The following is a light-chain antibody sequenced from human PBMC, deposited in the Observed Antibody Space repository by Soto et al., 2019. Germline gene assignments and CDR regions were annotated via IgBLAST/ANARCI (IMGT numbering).Light chain of an antibody. J-gene: IGKJ4*01. V-gene: IGKV3-20*01. CDR3: QQYGSSPLT. CDR1: QSVSSSF. CDR2: GAS. Sequence: EIVLTQSPGTLSLSPGERATLSCRASQSVSSSFLAWYQQKPGQAPRLLIYGASSRATGIPDRFSGSGSGPDFTLTISRLEPGDGAVYYCQQYGSSPLTFGGGTKVEIK.